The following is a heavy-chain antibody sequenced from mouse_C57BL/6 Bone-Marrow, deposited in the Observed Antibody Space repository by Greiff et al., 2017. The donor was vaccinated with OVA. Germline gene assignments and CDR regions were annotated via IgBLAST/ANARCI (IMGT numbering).Heavy chain of an antibody. CDR1: GFTFSSYA. J-gene: IGHJ1*03. Sequence: EVQGVESGEGLVKPGGSLKLSCAASGFTFSSYAMSWVRQTPEKRLEWVAYISGGGDYIYYADTVKGRFTISRDNARNTLYLQMSSLKSEDTAMYYCTREGDYYGSRPYWYFDVWGTGTTVTVSS. CDR3: TREGDYYGSRPYWYFDV. D-gene: IGHD1-1*01. V-gene: IGHV5-9-1*02. CDR2: ISGGGDYI.